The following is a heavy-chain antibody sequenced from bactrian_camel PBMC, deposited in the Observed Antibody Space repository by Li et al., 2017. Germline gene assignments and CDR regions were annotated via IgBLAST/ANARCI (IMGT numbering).Heavy chain of an antibody. V-gene: IGHV3S53*01. CDR2: ITNGHT. J-gene: IGHJ4*01. Sequence: VQLVESGGGSVQAGGSLRLSCAASGYTISANYMAWFRQVAGQEREAVACITNGHTYYVDSVKGRFTMPQGNDRNTVYLQMNSLKPADSAMYYCAASQYSEPWYRPANYFYWGQGTQVTVS. D-gene: IGHD2*01. CDR1: GYTISANY. CDR3: AASQYSEPWYRPANYFY.